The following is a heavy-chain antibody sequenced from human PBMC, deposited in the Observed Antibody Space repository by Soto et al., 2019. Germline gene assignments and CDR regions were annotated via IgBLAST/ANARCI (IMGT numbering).Heavy chain of an antibody. Sequence: ASETLALTCTVSGVSITSYFWSWIRQTPGKGLDWIGSISFSGATYSNPSLKGRAALSVDTSENHLSLTLNSVTSADTAVYFCARDRRDCYKRDFEFRGKGNQVTVSS. CDR2: ISFSGAT. D-gene: IGHD2-21*01. V-gene: IGHV4-59*01. CDR1: GVSITSYF. CDR3: ARDRRDCYKRDFEF. J-gene: IGHJ4*02.